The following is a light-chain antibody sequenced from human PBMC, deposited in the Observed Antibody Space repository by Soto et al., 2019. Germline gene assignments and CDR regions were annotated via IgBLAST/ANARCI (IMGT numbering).Light chain of an antibody. CDR1: QSIGTY. V-gene: IGKV3-11*01. Sequence: EIVLTQSPGTLSLSPGDRATLSCRASQSIGTYVAWYQQKPGQAPRLLIYDASNRAAGIPARFSGSGSGKDFTLTISSLEADDFAVYFCQHRSNSPPTWTFGQGTKVEIK. CDR2: DAS. CDR3: QHRSNSPPTWT. J-gene: IGKJ1*01.